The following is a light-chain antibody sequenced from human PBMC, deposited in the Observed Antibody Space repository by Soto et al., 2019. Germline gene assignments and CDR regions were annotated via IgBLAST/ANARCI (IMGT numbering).Light chain of an antibody. V-gene: IGLV1-44*01. J-gene: IGLJ3*02. Sequence: QSVLTQPPSASGTPGQRVTISCSGSSSNIGSNTVNWYQQLPGTPPKLLIYSNNQRPSGVPDRFSDSKSGTSASLAISGLQAEDEADYYCAAWDDSLNGWVFGGGTKLTVL. CDR2: SNN. CDR1: SSNIGSNT. CDR3: AAWDDSLNGWV.